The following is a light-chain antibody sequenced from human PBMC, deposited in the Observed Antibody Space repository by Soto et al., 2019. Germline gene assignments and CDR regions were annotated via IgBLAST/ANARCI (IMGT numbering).Light chain of an antibody. V-gene: IGLV1-51*01. J-gene: IGLJ1*01. CDR1: SSNIGNNF. CDR3: GTWDGSLRAYV. CDR2: DNS. Sequence: QSVLTQPPSVSAAPGQRATISCSGSSSNIGNNFVSWYQQLPGTAPKLLIYDNSKRFSGIPDRFSGSKSGTSATLGITGLQTGDEADYFCGTWDGSLRAYVFGPGTKVTVL.